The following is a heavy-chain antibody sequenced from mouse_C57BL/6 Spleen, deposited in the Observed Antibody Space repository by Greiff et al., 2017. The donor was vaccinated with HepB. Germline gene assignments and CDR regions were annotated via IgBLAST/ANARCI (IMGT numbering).Heavy chain of an antibody. CDR3: AENWDWFAY. V-gene: IGHV1-39*01. J-gene: IGHJ3*01. CDR1: GYSFTDYN. D-gene: IGHD4-1*01. CDR2: INPNYGTT. Sequence: LVESGPELVKPGASVKISCKASGYSFTDYNMNWVKQSNGKSLEWIGVINPNYGTTSYNQKFKGKATLTVDQSSSTAYMQLNSLTSVDSAVYYCAENWDWFAYWGQGTLVTVSA.